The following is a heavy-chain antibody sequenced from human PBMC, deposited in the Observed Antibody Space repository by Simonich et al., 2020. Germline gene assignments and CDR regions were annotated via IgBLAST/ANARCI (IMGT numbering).Heavy chain of an antibody. CDR1: GYTFTGYY. CDR2: NNTNSGGT. D-gene: IGHD6-13*01. CDR3: ARSHIAAAGTGYFQH. V-gene: IGHV1-2*02. Sequence: QVQLVQSGAEVKKPGASVKVSCKASGYTFTGYYMHWVRQAPGQGLEWMEWNNTNSGGTNYAQKFQGRVTMTRDTSISTAYMELSRLRSDDTAVYYCARSHIAAAGTGYFQHWGQGTLVTVSS. J-gene: IGHJ1*01.